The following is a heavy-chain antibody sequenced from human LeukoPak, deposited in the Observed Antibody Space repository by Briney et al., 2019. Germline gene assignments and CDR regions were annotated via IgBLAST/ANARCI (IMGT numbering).Heavy chain of an antibody. CDR1: GGSISSYY. Sequence: PSETLSLTCTVSGGSISSYYWSWIRQPPGKGLEWLGYINYSGSTSYNPSLRSRVTISVDTSKKQLSLKLSSVTAADTAVYYCARTTYYHDSSGYYSNWFDPWGQGTLVTVSS. CDR2: INYSGST. V-gene: IGHV4-59*08. J-gene: IGHJ5*02. D-gene: IGHD3-22*01. CDR3: ARTTYYHDSSGYYSNWFDP.